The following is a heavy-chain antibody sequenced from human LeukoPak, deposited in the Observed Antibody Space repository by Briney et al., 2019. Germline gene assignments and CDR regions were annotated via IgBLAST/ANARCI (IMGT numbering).Heavy chain of an antibody. D-gene: IGHD2-15*01. V-gene: IGHV1-46*01. CDR2: INPSGGST. J-gene: IGHJ4*02. CDR1: GGTFSSYA. Sequence: ASVKVSCKASGGTFSSYAISWVRQAPGQGLEWMGIINPSGGSTSYAQKFQGRVTMTRDMSTSTVYMELGSLRSEDTAVYYCASERGFNCSGGSCYDYWGQGTLVTVSS. CDR3: ASERGFNCSGGSCYDY.